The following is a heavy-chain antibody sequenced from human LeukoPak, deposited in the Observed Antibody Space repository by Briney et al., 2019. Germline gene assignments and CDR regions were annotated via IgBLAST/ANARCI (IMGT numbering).Heavy chain of an antibody. Sequence: GGSLRLSCAASGFTFSSYAMSWVRQAPGKGLEWVSAISGSGGSTYYADSVKGRFTISRDNSKNTLYLQMNSLRAGDTAVYYCAKSKDWNYGPVLYYFDYWGQGTLVTVSS. D-gene: IGHD1-7*01. CDR1: GFTFSSYA. J-gene: IGHJ4*02. CDR3: AKSKDWNYGPVLYYFDY. V-gene: IGHV3-23*01. CDR2: ISGSGGST.